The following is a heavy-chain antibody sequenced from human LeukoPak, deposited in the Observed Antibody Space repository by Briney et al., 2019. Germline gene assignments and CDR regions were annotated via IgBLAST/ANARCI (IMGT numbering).Heavy chain of an antibody. D-gene: IGHD3-22*01. J-gene: IGHJ2*01. CDR2: IHTSGST. Sequence: SETLSLTCAVYGGSFTNYYWSWIRQPAGNGLEWIGRIHTSGSTNYNPSLKSRVTMSVDTSKNQFSLKLSSVTAADTAVYYCARDRYYYDSSGNRYFDLWGRGTLVTVSS. CDR3: ARDRYYYDSSGNRYFDL. CDR1: GGSFTNYY. V-gene: IGHV4-4*07.